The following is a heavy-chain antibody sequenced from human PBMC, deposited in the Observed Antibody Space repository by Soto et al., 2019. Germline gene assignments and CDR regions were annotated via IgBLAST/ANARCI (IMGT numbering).Heavy chain of an antibody. CDR2: ISSSSSTI. CDR3: ARVIWSGHLTSDL. D-gene: IGHD3-3*01. Sequence: EVQVVESGGGLVQPGGSLRLSCAASGFNFSSNSINWVRQAPGKGLEWISYISSSSSTIYADSVKGRFTISRDNAKNSMYLQMNSLRDEDTAVYYCARVIWSGHLTSDLWGQGTLVTVSS. V-gene: IGHV3-48*02. CDR1: GFNFSSNS. J-gene: IGHJ5*02.